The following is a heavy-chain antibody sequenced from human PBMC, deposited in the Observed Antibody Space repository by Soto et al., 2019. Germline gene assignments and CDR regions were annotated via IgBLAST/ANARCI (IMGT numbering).Heavy chain of an antibody. Sequence: ASVKVSCKASGYTFTSYDINWVRQATGQGLEWMGWMNPNSGNTGYAQKFQGRVTMTRNTSISTAYMELSSLRSEDTAVYYCAREEGYCSGGSCLYYYYGMDVWGQGTTVTVSS. D-gene: IGHD2-15*01. CDR2: MNPNSGNT. CDR1: GYTFTSYD. V-gene: IGHV1-8*01. CDR3: AREEGYCSGGSCLYYYYGMDV. J-gene: IGHJ6*02.